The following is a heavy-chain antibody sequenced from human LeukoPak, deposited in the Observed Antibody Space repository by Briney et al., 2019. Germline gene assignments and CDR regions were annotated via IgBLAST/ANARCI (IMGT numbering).Heavy chain of an antibody. Sequence: PSETLSLTCAVYGGSFSGYYWRWIRQPPGKGLEWIGEINHSGSTNYNPSLKSRVTISVDTSKNQFSLKLSSVTAADTAVYYCARGVGSSGYYSNYYYYGMVVWGQGTTVTVSS. V-gene: IGHV4-34*01. CDR2: INHSGST. J-gene: IGHJ6*02. CDR1: GGSFSGYY. D-gene: IGHD3-22*01. CDR3: ARGVGSSGYYSNYYYYGMVV.